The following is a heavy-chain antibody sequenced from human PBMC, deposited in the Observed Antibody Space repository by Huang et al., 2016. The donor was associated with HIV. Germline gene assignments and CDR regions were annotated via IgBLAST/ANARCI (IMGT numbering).Heavy chain of an antibody. CDR2: NKSKTDGGTT. D-gene: IGHD4-17*01. V-gene: IGHV3-15*01. Sequence: EVQLVESGGGLVKPGGSLRLSCAASGFTFSNAWMSWVRQAPGKGVGGVGRNKSKTDGGTTDYAGHVKGRFTISRDDSKNTLYLQMNTLKTEDTAVYYCTTDRDYGDYVADAFDIWGQGTMVTVSS. CDR1: GFTFSNAW. CDR3: TTDRDYGDYVADAFDI. J-gene: IGHJ3*02.